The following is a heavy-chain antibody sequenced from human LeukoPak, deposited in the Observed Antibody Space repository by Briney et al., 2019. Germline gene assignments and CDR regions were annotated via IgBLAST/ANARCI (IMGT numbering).Heavy chain of an antibody. CDR2: IYVSGST. J-gene: IGHJ4*02. CDR3: ARSLGYTYGYADY. CDR1: GGSISTYY. Sequence: PSETLSLTCTVSGGSISTYYWSWIRQPAGKGLEWLGRIYVSGSTNYNPSLKRRVTMSLDTSKNQFSLKLSSVTAADTAVYYCARSLGYTYGYADYWGQGTLVTVSS. D-gene: IGHD5-18*01. V-gene: IGHV4-4*07.